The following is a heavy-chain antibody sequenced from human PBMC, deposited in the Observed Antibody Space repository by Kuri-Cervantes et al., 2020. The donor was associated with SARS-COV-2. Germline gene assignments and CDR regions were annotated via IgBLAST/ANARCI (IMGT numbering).Heavy chain of an antibody. V-gene: IGHV4-39*07. CDR3: VRQNFCRSSTCPMPNYYYGGMDG. CDR2: IYCSGST. D-gene: IGHD2-2*01. CDR1: GGYISSSCYY. J-gene: IGHJ6*02. Sequence: SCTVLGGYISSSCYYWGWIRQTPGKGLEWIGSIYCSGSTYYNPSLKSRVNISEDTYKNQLSIKRSSVTAADTAVYDCVRQNFCRSSTCPMPNYYYGGMDGWGQGTTVTVS.